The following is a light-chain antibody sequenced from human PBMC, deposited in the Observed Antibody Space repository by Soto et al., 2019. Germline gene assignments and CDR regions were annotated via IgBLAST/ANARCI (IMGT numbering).Light chain of an antibody. CDR3: QHRRA. Sequence: DFELTQSPSSLSAFVGDRVSISCRASQSISKFLSWYQQRPGTAPKLLIYAASSLESGVPSRFSGSGSGTDFTLTISSLQPEDFATYYCQHRRAFGPGTKLDLK. V-gene: IGKV1-39*01. CDR1: QSISKF. CDR2: AAS. J-gene: IGKJ3*01.